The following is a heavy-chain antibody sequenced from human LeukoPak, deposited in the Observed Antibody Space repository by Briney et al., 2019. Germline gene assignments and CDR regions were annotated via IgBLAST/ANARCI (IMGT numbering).Heavy chain of an antibody. J-gene: IGHJ3*02. CDR1: GYTFTSYG. CDR3: ASPDCSSTSCRPRGAFDI. CDR2: ISTYNGNT. Sequence: ASVKVSCKASGYTFTSYGISWLRQAPRQGLEWMGWISTYNGNTNYAQKLQGRVTMTTDTSTSTAYMELRSLRSDDTAVYYCASPDCSSTSCRPRGAFDIWGQGTMVTVSS. V-gene: IGHV1-18*01. D-gene: IGHD2-2*01.